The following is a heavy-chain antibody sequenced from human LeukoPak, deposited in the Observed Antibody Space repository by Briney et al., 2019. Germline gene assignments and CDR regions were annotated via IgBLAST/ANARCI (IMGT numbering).Heavy chain of an antibody. CDR1: GFTFGTYA. J-gene: IGHJ4*02. CDR3: AKDRIPDGFYSIDN. V-gene: IGHV3-23*01. D-gene: IGHD3-3*01. Sequence: GGSLRLSCTASGFTFGTYAMNWVRQAPGKGLKWVSVIIGNCADINYADSVKGRFTISRDSSKNTLYLKMNNLRVEDTAVYYCAKDRIPDGFYSIDNWGQGALVIVSS. CDR2: IIGNCADI.